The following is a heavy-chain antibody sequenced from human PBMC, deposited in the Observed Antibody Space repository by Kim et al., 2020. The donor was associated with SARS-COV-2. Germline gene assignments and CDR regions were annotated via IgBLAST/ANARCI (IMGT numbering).Heavy chain of an antibody. V-gene: IGHV4-59*08. D-gene: IGHD6-19*01. Sequence: SETLSLTCTVSGGSISSYYWSWIRQPPVKGLEWIGYIYYSGSTNSNPSLKSRVTISIDASRNQFSLKLNSVTAADTAVYYCARLGSVEGWLDPWGQGTLVTVSS. CDR3: ARLGSVEGWLDP. CDR1: GGSISSYY. CDR2: IYYSGST. J-gene: IGHJ5*02.